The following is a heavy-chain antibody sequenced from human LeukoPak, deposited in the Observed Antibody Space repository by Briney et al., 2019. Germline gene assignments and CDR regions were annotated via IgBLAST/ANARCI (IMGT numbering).Heavy chain of an antibody. Sequence: PGGSLRLSCAASGFTFSSYWMSWVRQAPGKGLEWVANIKQDGSEKYYADSVKGRFTISRDNAKNSLFLQMNSLRAEDTAVYYCARDSSGPWFDPWGQGTLVTVSS. CDR2: IKQDGSEK. J-gene: IGHJ5*02. D-gene: IGHD6-6*01. CDR3: ARDSSGPWFDP. CDR1: GFTFSSYW. V-gene: IGHV3-7*01.